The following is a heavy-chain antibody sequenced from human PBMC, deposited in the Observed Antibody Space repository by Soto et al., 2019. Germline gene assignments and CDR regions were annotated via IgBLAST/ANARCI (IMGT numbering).Heavy chain of an antibody. CDR1: GFTFSSYA. J-gene: IGHJ4*02. Sequence: GGSLRLSCAASGFTFSSYAMRWVRQATGKGLEWVSAISGSGGSTYYADSVKGRFTISRDNSKNTLYLQMNSLRAEDTAVYYCAKPPYDILTAKTQPNQVDYWGQGTLVTVSS. CDR3: AKPPYDILTAKTQPNQVDY. D-gene: IGHD3-9*01. CDR2: ISGSGGST. V-gene: IGHV3-23*01.